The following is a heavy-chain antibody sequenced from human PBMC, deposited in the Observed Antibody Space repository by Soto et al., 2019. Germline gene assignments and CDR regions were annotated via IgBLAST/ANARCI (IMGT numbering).Heavy chain of an antibody. D-gene: IGHD5-12*01. CDR2: INHSGST. J-gene: IGHJ6*02. CDR3: ALSGLMVGYYYGMDV. V-gene: IGHV4-34*01. Sequence: SETLSLTCAVYGGSFSGYYWSWIRQPPGKGLEWIGEINHSGSTNYNPSLKSRVTISVDTSKNQFSLKLSSVTAADTAVYYCALSGLMVGYYYGMDVWGQGTTVT. CDR1: GGSFSGYY.